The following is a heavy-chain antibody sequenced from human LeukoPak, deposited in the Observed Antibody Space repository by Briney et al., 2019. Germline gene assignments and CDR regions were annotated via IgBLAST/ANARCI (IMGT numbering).Heavy chain of an antibody. CDR2: ISRTVTTT. CDR3: ARAGIQLWTGGFDY. CDR1: GFTFSRYD. V-gene: IGHV3-23*05. Sequence: PGGSLRLSCAASGFTFSRYDLSWVRQAPGKGLECVSTISRTVTTTYYADSVKGRFTISRDNSKNTLYLQMSSLRAEDTAVYYCARAGIQLWTGGFDYWGQGTLVTVSS. D-gene: IGHD5-18*01. J-gene: IGHJ4*02.